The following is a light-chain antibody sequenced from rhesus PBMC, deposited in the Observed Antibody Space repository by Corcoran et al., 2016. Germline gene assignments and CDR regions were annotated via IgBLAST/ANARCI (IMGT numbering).Light chain of an antibody. V-gene: IGKV1-74*01. CDR3: QQGDGTPLT. Sequence: DIQMPQSPSSLSASVGDRVTITCRASENVNNYLTWYQQKPGKAPKLLIYNASTLQSGVPSRFSGSGSGTDYTFTISSLQPEDVATYYCQQGDGTPLTFGGGTKVEIK. J-gene: IGKJ4*01. CDR1: ENVNNY. CDR2: NAS.